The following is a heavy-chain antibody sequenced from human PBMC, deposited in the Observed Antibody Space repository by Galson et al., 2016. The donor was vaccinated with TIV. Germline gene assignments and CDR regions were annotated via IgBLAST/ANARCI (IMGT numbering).Heavy chain of an antibody. CDR2: IIGMFGTT. V-gene: IGHV1-69*13. CDR3: ARGGSGYYQVFDY. J-gene: IGHJ4*02. D-gene: IGHD3-3*01. Sequence: SVKVSCKASGGPFSSYAVTWVRQAPGQGLEWTGRIIGMFGTTNYAQKFQGRVTMTADESTSTAYMELNSLRSEDTAVYYCARGGSGYYQVFDYWGQGTLVTVSS. CDR1: GGPFSSYA.